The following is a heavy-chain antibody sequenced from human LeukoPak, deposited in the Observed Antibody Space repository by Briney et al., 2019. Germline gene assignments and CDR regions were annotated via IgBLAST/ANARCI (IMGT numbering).Heavy chain of an antibody. CDR1: GFTFSSYS. Sequence: GGSLRLSYAASGFTFSSYSMNWVRQAPGKGLEWVSSISSSSSYIYHADSVKGRFTISRDNAKNSLYLQMNSLRAEDTAVYYCARIPSSYSSDWYVDYWGQGTLVTVSS. V-gene: IGHV3-21*01. J-gene: IGHJ4*02. CDR2: ISSSSSYI. D-gene: IGHD6-19*01. CDR3: ARIPSSYSSDWYVDY.